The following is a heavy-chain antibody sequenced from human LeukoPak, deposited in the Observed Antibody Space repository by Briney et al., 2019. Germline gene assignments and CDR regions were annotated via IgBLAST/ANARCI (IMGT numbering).Heavy chain of an antibody. CDR3: ALWFGELSALINYYYYGMDV. D-gene: IGHD3-10*01. V-gene: IGHV1-2*02. CDR1: GYTLTDYY. CDR2: INPKSGGT. Sequence: ASVKVSCKASGYTLTDYYMQWVRQAPGQGLQWMGWINPKSGGTNYAQTFQGRVTMTRDTSISTAYMELSRLRSDDTAVYYCALWFGELSALINYYYYGMDVWGQGTTVTVSS. J-gene: IGHJ6*02.